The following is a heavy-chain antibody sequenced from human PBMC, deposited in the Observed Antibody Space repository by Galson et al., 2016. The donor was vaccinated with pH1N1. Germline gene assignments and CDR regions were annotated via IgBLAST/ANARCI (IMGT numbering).Heavy chain of an antibody. CDR2: FDPEDDKP. CDR1: GYTLSELA. Sequence: SVKVSCKVSGYTLSELAIHWVRQTPGKGLEWMGGFDPEDDKPFYAQTFEGRVTMTQDTSTDTAYMQLSSLTSDDAAVYYCATEYRGIYYVPRYFDLWGLGTLVSVFS. J-gene: IGHJ2*01. CDR3: ATEYRGIYYVPRYFDL. V-gene: IGHV1-24*01. D-gene: IGHD1-26*01.